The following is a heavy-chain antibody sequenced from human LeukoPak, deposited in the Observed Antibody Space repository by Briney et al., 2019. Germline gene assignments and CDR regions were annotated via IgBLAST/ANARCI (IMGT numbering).Heavy chain of an antibody. Sequence: PGGTLRLSCAASGFTFSSYGMSWVRQAPGKGLEWVSAISGSGGSTYYADSVKGRFTISRDNSKNTLYLQMNSLRAEDTAVYYCAKDRDNLWYGYDAFDIWGQGTLVTVSS. CDR1: GFTFSSYG. J-gene: IGHJ3*02. D-gene: IGHD6-13*01. CDR2: ISGSGGST. CDR3: AKDRDNLWYGYDAFDI. V-gene: IGHV3-23*01.